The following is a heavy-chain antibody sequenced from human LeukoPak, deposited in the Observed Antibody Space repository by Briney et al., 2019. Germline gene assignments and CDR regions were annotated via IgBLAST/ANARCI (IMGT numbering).Heavy chain of an antibody. CDR3: AKSFGSNWYNWFDP. Sequence: AGGSLRLSCAASGFTFSSYAMSWVRQAPGKGLEWVSAISGSGGSTYYADSVKGRFTISRDNSKNTLYLQMNSLRAEDTAVYYCAKSFGSNWYNWFDPWGQGTLVTVSS. D-gene: IGHD6-13*01. CDR1: GFTFSSYA. V-gene: IGHV3-23*01. CDR2: ISGSGGST. J-gene: IGHJ5*02.